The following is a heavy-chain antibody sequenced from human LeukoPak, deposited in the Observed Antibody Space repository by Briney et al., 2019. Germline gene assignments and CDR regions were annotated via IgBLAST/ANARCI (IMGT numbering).Heavy chain of an antibody. Sequence: PGGSLRLSCAASGFTFSNAWMSWVRQAPGKGLEWVGRIKSKTDGGTTDNAAPVKGRFTISQDDSKNTLYLQMNSLKTEDTAVYYCSREGYDSSGYSHDAFDIWGQGTMVTVSS. D-gene: IGHD3-22*01. V-gene: IGHV3-15*01. J-gene: IGHJ3*02. CDR3: SREGYDSSGYSHDAFDI. CDR1: GFTFSNAW. CDR2: IKSKTDGGTT.